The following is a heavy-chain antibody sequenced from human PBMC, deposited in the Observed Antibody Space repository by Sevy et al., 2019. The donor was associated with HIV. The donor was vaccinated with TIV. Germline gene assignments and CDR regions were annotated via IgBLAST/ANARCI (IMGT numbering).Heavy chain of an antibody. J-gene: IGHJ4*02. Sequence: GGSLRLSCAASGFTFSSYAMHWVRQAPGKGLEYVSAISSNGRSTYYANSVKGRFTISRDNSKNTLYLQMGSLRAEDMAVYYCASIGYGEYGDYWGLGTLDTVSS. CDR1: GFTFSSYA. CDR2: ISSNGRST. V-gene: IGHV3-64*01. D-gene: IGHD4-17*01. CDR3: ASIGYGEYGDY.